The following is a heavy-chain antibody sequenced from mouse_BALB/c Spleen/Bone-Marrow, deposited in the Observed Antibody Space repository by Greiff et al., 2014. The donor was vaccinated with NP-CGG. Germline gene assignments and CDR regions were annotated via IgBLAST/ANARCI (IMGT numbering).Heavy chain of an antibody. CDR2: IDPSDSET. D-gene: IGHD2-1*01. CDR3: ARDHFYSGNYEFAY. J-gene: IGHJ3*01. CDR1: GYTFTSYW. V-gene: IGHV1-69*02. Sequence: ESGAELVKPGAPVKLSCKASGYTFTSYWMNWVKQRPGRGLEWIGRIDPSDSETHYNQKFKDKATLTVDKSSSTAYIQLSSLTSEDSAVYYCARDHFYSGNYEFAYWGQGTLVTVSA.